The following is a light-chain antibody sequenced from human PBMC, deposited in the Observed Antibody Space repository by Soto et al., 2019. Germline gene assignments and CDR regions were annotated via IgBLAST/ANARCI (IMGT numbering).Light chain of an antibody. V-gene: IGKV2-28*01. CDR1: QSLLHSDGYNY. J-gene: IGKJ2*01. CDR2: LGS. Sequence: IVMTQSPLSLPVTPGEPASMSCRSSQSLLHSDGYNYLDWYWQKPVQSPQLLIYLGSNRASGVPDRFSGSGSGTDGTLKISSVEAEEVGVYYCMQVIKAPRTFGHGTKLEIK. CDR3: MQVIKAPRT.